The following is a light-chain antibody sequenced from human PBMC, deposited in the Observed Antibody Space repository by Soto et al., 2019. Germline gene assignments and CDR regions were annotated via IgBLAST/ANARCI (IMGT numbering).Light chain of an antibody. CDR3: QQYGNSRA. V-gene: IGKV3-20*01. Sequence: EIVLTQSPGTLSLSPGERATLSCRASQSVSSSYLAWYQQKPGQGPRLLIYGASSRATGIPARFSCSGSGTDFTLTISRLEPEDFAVYYCQQYGNSRAFGQGTKVDI. CDR2: GAS. J-gene: IGKJ1*01. CDR1: QSVSSSY.